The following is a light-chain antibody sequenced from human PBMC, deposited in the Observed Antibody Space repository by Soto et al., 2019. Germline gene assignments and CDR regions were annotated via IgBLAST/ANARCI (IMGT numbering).Light chain of an antibody. V-gene: IGLV1-40*01. CDR1: SSNIGAGYD. J-gene: IGLJ1*01. CDR2: GNS. Sequence: QSVLTQPPSVSGAPGQSVTISCTGSSSNIGAGYDVHWYQQLPGTAPKLLIHGNSNRPSGVPDRFSGSKSGTSASLAITGLQAEDEADYYCQSFDSSLSGSTVFGTGTKVTVL. CDR3: QSFDSSLSGSTV.